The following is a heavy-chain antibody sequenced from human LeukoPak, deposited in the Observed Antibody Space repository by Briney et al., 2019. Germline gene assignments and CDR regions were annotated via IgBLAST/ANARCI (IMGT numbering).Heavy chain of an antibody. V-gene: IGHV4-59*08. D-gene: IGHD4-17*01. CDR1: GGSISSYY. Sequence: SETLSLTCTVSGGSISSYYWSWIRQPPGKGLEWIGYIYYSGSTNYNPSLKSRFTISVDTSKNQFSLKLSSVTAADTAVYYCARGGDRYYFDYWGQGTLVTVSS. CDR2: IYYSGST. J-gene: IGHJ4*02. CDR3: ARGGDRYYFDY.